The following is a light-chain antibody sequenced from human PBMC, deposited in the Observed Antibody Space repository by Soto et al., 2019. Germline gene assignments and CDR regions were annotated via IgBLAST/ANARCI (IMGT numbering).Light chain of an antibody. CDR3: TTWDDSLSGVV. CDR1: SSNIGNNY. J-gene: IGLJ2*01. CDR2: RNN. V-gene: IGLV1-47*01. Sequence: QLVLTQPPSASGTPGQRVTLSCSGSSSNIGNNYVFWYQQRPGTAPKLLIYRNNQRPSGVPDRFSGSKSGTSASLAISGLRSEDETNYYCTTWDDSLSGVVFGGGTKVTVL.